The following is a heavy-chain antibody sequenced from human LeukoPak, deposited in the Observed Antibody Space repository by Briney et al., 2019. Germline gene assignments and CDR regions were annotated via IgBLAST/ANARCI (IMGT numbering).Heavy chain of an antibody. V-gene: IGHV1-18*04. J-gene: IGHJ4*02. Sequence: ASVKVSCKASGYTFATYCMNRVRQAPGQGLEWMGGISAYDGSTTYAQKLQGRVTMTTDTSTSTAYMELRSLRSDDTAVYYCARCPTSGGRCYEFDYWGEGTLGTVSS. D-gene: IGHD2-15*01. CDR3: ARCPTSGGRCYEFDY. CDR1: GYTFATYC. CDR2: ISAYDGST.